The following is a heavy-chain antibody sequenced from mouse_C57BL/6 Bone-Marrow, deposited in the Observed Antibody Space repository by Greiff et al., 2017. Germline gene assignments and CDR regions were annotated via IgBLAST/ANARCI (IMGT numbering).Heavy chain of an antibody. CDR2: ICPGSGST. CDR1: GYTFTSYW. D-gene: IGHD2-10*01. CDR3: ASPYYGNSWYFDV. Sequence: QVQLQQPGAELVKPGASVKMSCKASGYTFTSYWITCVKQRPGQGLEWIGDICPGSGSTNYNEKFKSKATLTLDKSSSTAYMQLSSLTSEDSAVYYCASPYYGNSWYFDVWGTGTTVTVSS. V-gene: IGHV1-55*01. J-gene: IGHJ1*03.